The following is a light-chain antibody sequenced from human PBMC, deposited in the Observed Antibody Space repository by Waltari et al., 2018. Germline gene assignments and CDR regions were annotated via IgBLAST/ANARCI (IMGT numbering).Light chain of an antibody. Sequence: QSALTQPASLSGSPGQSITLSFTGPSRSVGRYNYFSWYQQHPGKAPKPMIYVVSKRPSGVSNRFSGSKSGNTASLTISGLQAEDEADYYCSSYTSSSSVVFGGGTKLTVL. CDR3: SSYTSSSSVV. CDR1: SRSVGRYNY. V-gene: IGLV2-14*01. J-gene: IGLJ2*01. CDR2: VVS.